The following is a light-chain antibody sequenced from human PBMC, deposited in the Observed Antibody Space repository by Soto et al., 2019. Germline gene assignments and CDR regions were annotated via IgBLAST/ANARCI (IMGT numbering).Light chain of an antibody. CDR2: EVS. CDR1: SSDVGGYHY. V-gene: IGLV2-14*01. Sequence: QSVLTQSASVSGAPGQSITIACTGTSSDVGGYHYVSWYQQHPGKAPKLMIYEVSNRPSGVSNRFSGSKSGNTASLTISGLQAEDEADYYCTSYTSSSTLVFGGGTKLTV. CDR3: TSYTSSSTLV. J-gene: IGLJ2*01.